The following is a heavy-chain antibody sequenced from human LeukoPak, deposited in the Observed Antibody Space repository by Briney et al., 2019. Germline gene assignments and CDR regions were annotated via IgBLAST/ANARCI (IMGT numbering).Heavy chain of an antibody. V-gene: IGHV3-15*01. CDR2: IRSKTDGGAS. Sequence: GGSLRLSCAASGFTFSKVWMTWVRQAPGKGLEWVGRIRSKTDGGASEYAAPVKGRFSISRDDSNNTLYLEMISLKAEDTAIYYCTTDVNRFMVTASSWGQGILVTVSS. CDR1: GFTFSKVW. J-gene: IGHJ5*02. D-gene: IGHD2-21*02. CDR3: TTDVNRFMVTASS.